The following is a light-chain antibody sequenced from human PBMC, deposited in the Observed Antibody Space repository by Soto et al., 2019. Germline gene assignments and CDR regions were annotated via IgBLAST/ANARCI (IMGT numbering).Light chain of an antibody. Sequence: QSVLTQPASVSVSPGQSITISCTGTSSDVGGYNYVSWYQQHPGKAPKLMIYEVSNRPSGVSNRFSGSKSGNTASLTISGLQAEDEADYYCSSYTSSSPYVFGTGTKVTVL. V-gene: IGLV2-14*01. CDR3: SSYTSSSPYV. CDR1: SSDVGGYNY. J-gene: IGLJ1*01. CDR2: EVS.